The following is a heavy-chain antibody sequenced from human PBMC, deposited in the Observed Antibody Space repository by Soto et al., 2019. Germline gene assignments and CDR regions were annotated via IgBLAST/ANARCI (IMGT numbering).Heavy chain of an antibody. D-gene: IGHD2-15*01. CDR3: ARQLAVPYAAYAMEA. Sequence: QVHLVESGGGVVQPGRSLRLSCAASGFTFSSYGMLWVRQAPGKGLEWVAVIWYNGSKKYYGESVKGRFTIFRDNSENTLYLVMSSWGAEDTAVYYCARQLAVPYAAYAMEAWGQGTTVTVSS. CDR2: IWYNGSKK. V-gene: IGHV3-33*03. J-gene: IGHJ6*02. CDR1: GFTFSSYG.